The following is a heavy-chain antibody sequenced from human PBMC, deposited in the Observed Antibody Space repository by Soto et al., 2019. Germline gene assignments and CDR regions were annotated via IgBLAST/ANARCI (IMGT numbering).Heavy chain of an antibody. CDR2: IYPGDSDT. Sequence: RGESLKISCKGSGYSFTSYWIGWVRQMPGKGLEWMGIIYPGDSDTRYSPSFQGQVTISADKSISTAYLQWSSLKASDTAMYYCAITWSGYDPGFDYWGQGTLVTVSS. D-gene: IGHD5-12*01. CDR3: AITWSGYDPGFDY. J-gene: IGHJ4*02. V-gene: IGHV5-51*01. CDR1: GYSFTSYW.